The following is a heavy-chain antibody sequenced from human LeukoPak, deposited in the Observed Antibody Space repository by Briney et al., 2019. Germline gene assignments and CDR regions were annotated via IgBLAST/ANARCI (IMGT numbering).Heavy chain of an antibody. CDR2: ISGSGGST. CDR1: GFTFSSYA. J-gene: IGHJ4*02. D-gene: IGHD3-22*01. Sequence: PGGSLRLSCAASGFTFSSYAMSWVRQAPGKGLEWVSAISGSGGSTYYADSVKGRFTISRDNSKNTLYLQMNSLRAEDTAVYYCAKLSAYDSSDHYRRHEYYFDYWGQGTLVTVSS. CDR3: AKLSAYDSSDHYRRHEYYFDY. V-gene: IGHV3-23*01.